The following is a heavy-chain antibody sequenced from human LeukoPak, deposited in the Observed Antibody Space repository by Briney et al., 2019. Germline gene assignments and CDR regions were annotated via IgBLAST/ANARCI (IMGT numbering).Heavy chain of an antibody. CDR3: ARMILLPGDVLTVPPRGFDY. CDR1: GYTFTTYG. CDR2: ISVYNGNT. D-gene: IGHD3-9*01. J-gene: IGHJ4*02. Sequence: ASLKVSCKASGYTFTTYGISWLRQEPGQGLEWLGRISVYNGNTNYAQKLQGRVTMTTDTSTSTAYMELRSLRSDDTAVYYCARMILLPGDVLTVPPRGFDYWGQGTLVTVSS. V-gene: IGHV1-18*01.